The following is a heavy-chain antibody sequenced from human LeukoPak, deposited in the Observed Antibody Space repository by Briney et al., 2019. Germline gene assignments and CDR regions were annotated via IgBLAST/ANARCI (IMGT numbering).Heavy chain of an antibody. CDR3: VRDVDTAMVNFDY. V-gene: IGHV4-38-2*02. CDR2: IYHSGST. CDR1: GYSISSGYY. J-gene: IGHJ4*02. Sequence: SETLSLTCTVSGYSISSGYYWGWIRQPPGKGLEWIGSIYHSGSTYYNPSLKSRVTISVDTSKNQFSLKLSSVTAADTAVYYCVRDVDTAMVNFDYWGQGTLVTVSS. D-gene: IGHD5-18*01.